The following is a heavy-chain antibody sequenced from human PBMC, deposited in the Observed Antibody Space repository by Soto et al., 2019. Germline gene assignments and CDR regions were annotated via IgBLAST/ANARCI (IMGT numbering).Heavy chain of an antibody. CDR3: ASPGLVGYCSGGSCASEAFDV. CDR2: INYDGSDT. Sequence: GGSLRLSCTASGFTFINYWMHWVRQAPGEGPVWLSRINYDGSDTSYADSVKGRFTISRDNAKNTLYLQMNGLRVEDTAVYYCASPGLVGYCSGGSCASEAFDVWGQGTMVTVSS. CDR1: GFTFINYW. D-gene: IGHD2-15*01. V-gene: IGHV3-74*01. J-gene: IGHJ3*01.